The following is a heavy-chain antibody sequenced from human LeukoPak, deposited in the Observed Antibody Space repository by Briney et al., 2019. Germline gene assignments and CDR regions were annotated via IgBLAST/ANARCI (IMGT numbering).Heavy chain of an antibody. Sequence: GGSLRLSCAASGFTFSSYAMHWVRQAPGKGLEWVAVISYDGSNKYYADSVKGRFTISRDNSKNTLYLQMNSLRAEDTAVYYCASFLPKNYYFDYWGQGTLVTVSS. CDR3: ASFLPKNYYFDY. J-gene: IGHJ4*02. D-gene: IGHD1-7*01. CDR1: GFTFSSYA. CDR2: ISYDGSNK. V-gene: IGHV3-30-3*01.